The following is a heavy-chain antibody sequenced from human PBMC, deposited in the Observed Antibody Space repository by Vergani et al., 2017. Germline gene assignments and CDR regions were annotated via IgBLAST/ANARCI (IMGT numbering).Heavy chain of an antibody. CDR2: IYYSGST. CDR3: ARKGSSSWYGDWFDP. J-gene: IGHJ5*02. V-gene: IGHV4-59*01. Sequence: QVQLQESGPGLVKPSETLSLTCTVSGGSISSYYWSWIRQPPGKGLEWIGYIYYSGSTNYNPSLTSRVTISVDTSKNQFSLKLSSVTAADTAVYYCARKGSSSWYGDWFDPWGQGTLVTVSS. CDR1: GGSISSYY. D-gene: IGHD6-13*01.